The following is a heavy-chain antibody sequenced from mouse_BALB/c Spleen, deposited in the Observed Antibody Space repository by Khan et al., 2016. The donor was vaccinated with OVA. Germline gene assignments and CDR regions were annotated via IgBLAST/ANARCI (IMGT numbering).Heavy chain of an antibody. V-gene: IGHV1S137*01. J-gene: IGHJ3*01. CDR2: ISTYHGDA. CDR1: GYTFTDFT. CDR3: TRGGGGNRFAY. Sequence: VQLQESGAELVRPGVSVKISCKGSGYTFTDFTMHWVKQSHAMSLEWIGVISTYHGDATYNQKFKDKATMTVDKSSSTAYMELARLTSEDSAIYYCTRGGGGNRFAYWGQGTLVTVSA.